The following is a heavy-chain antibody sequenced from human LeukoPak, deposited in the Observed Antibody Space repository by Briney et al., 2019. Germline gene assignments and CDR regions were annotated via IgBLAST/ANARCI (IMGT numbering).Heavy chain of an antibody. CDR3: ARGPGGRSGFHPLEDYYYYYYMDV. CDR1: GYIFTSYG. J-gene: IGHJ6*03. V-gene: IGHV1-18*01. Sequence: ASVKVSCKASGYIFTSYGISWVRLAPGQGLEWMGWVSAYNGNTNYAQRLQDRVTMTTDTSTSTAYMELRSLRSDDTAVYYCARGPGGRSGFHPLEDYYYYYYMDVWGKGTKVTVSS. CDR2: VSAYNGNT. D-gene: IGHD3-22*01.